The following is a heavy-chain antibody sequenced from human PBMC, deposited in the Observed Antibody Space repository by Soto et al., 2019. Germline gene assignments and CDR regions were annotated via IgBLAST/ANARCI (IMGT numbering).Heavy chain of an antibody. CDR3: ARVSGNYYYGMDV. CDR1: GGTISSSNW. Sequence: SETLSLTCAVSGGTISSSNWWSWVRQPPGKGLEWIGEIYHSGSTNYNPSLKSRVTISVDKSKNQFSLKLSSVTAADTAVYYCARVSGNYYYGMDVWGQGTTVTVSS. J-gene: IGHJ6*02. CDR2: IYHSGST. D-gene: IGHD3-10*01. V-gene: IGHV4-4*02.